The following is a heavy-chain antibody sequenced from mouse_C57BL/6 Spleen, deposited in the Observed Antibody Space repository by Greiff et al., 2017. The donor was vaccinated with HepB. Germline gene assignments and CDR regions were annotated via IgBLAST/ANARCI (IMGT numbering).Heavy chain of an antibody. J-gene: IGHJ2*01. Sequence: EVQLQESGPVLVKPGASVKMSCKASGYTFTDYYMNWVKQSHGKSLEWIGVINPYNGGTSYNQKFKGKATLTVDKSSSTAYMELNSLTSEDSAVDYCGGNSATGGYYFDYWGQGTTLTVSS. CDR3: GGNSATGGYYFDY. D-gene: IGHD2-1*01. CDR2: INPYNGGT. CDR1: GYTFTDYY. V-gene: IGHV1-19*01.